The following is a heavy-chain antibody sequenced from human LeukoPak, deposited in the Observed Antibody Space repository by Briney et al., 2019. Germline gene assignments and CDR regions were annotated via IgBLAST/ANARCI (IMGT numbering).Heavy chain of an antibody. CDR2: VFYSGGT. J-gene: IGHJ4*02. V-gene: IGHV4-59*12. Sequence: PSETLSLTCTVSGGSISSYYWSWIRQPPGKGLEWIGTVFYSGGTYYNPSLRGRVTISADKSKNQFSLKLTSLTPADTAVFFCVRAPIGSYRPYYFDNWGQGTLVTVSS. D-gene: IGHD1-26*01. CDR1: GGSISSYY. CDR3: VRAPIGSYRPYYFDN.